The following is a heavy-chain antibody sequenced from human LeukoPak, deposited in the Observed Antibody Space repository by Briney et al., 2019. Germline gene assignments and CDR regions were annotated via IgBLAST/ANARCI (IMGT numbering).Heavy chain of an antibody. J-gene: IGHJ4*02. V-gene: IGHV3-72*01. CDR1: GFTFSDHY. D-gene: IGHD6-13*01. Sequence: SGGSLRLSCAASGFTFSDHYMDWVRQAPGKGLEWVGRTRNKANSYTTEYAASVKGRFTISRDDSKNSLYLQMNSLKTEDTAVYYCARGSYSSSWHIRGDYWGQGTLVTVSS. CDR3: ARGSYSSSWHIRGDY. CDR2: TRNKANSYTT.